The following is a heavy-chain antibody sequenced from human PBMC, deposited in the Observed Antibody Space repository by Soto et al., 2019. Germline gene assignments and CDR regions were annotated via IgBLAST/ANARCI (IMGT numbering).Heavy chain of an antibody. CDR3: ATTDKYDFWSGYYDYYYYGMDV. Sequence: GRSLRLSCAASELTFSSYSLNWVRQSPGKGLEWVSCICCSGSNIYYADSVKGRFTISRDNSKNTLYLQMNSLRAEDTAVYYCATTDKYDFWSGYYDYYYYGMDVWGQGTTVTVSS. J-gene: IGHJ6*02. V-gene: IGHV3-21*01. CDR1: ELTFSSYS. CDR2: ICCSGSNI. D-gene: IGHD3-3*01.